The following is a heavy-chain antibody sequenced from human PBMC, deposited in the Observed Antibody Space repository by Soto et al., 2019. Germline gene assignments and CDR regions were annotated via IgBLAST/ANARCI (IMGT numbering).Heavy chain of an antibody. Sequence: QVQLVESGGGVVQPGRSLILSCAASGFSLSNCGMHWVSQAPGKGLEWVAMISYDGSQEHFIDSVKGRFTISRDNSKNTLYLQMNSLRPEDTAVYYCAKDLYSSGWYNYFDPWGQGTLVTVSS. CDR1: GFSLSNCG. D-gene: IGHD6-19*01. CDR2: ISYDGSQE. V-gene: IGHV3-30*18. CDR3: AKDLYSSGWYNYFDP. J-gene: IGHJ5*02.